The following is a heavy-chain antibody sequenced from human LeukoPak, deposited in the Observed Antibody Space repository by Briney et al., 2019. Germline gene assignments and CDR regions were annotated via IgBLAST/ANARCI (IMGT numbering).Heavy chain of an antibody. J-gene: IGHJ4*02. CDR3: AKDPRYSSGWYAYYFDY. CDR2: IRYDGSNE. V-gene: IGHV3-30*02. D-gene: IGHD6-19*01. Sequence: GGSLRLSCAASGFTFSSYGMHWVRQAPGKGLEWVAFIRYDGSNEYYADSVKGRFTISRDNSKNTLYLQMNSLRAEDTAVYYCAKDPRYSSGWYAYYFDYWGQGTLVTVSS. CDR1: GFTFSSYG.